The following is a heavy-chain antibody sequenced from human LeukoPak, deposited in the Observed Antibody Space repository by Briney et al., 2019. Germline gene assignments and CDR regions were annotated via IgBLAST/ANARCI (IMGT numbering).Heavy chain of an antibody. CDR3: ARGEGSGWPYYYYYYGMDV. CDR2: INHSGST. CDR1: GGSFSGCY. Sequence: PSETLSLTCAVYGGSFSGCYWSWIRQPPGKGLEWIGEINHSGSTNYNPSLKSRVTISVDTSKNQFSLKLSSVTAADTAVYYCARGEGSGWPYYYYYYGMDVWGQGTTVTVSS. V-gene: IGHV4-34*01. D-gene: IGHD6-19*01. J-gene: IGHJ6*02.